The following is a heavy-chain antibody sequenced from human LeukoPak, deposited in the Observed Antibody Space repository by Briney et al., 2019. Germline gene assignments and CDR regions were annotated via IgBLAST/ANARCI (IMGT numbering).Heavy chain of an antibody. CDR3: ARELLDGSGSYVH. V-gene: IGHV1-2*02. D-gene: IGHD3-10*01. CDR2: INPNSGGT. CDR1: GYTFTGYY. Sequence: ASVKVSCKASGYTFTGYYMHWVRQAPGQGLEWMGWINPNSGGTNYAQKFQGRVALTRDTSISTAYMEVNWLTSDDTAMYYCARELLDGSGSYVHWGQGTLVTVSS. J-gene: IGHJ4*02.